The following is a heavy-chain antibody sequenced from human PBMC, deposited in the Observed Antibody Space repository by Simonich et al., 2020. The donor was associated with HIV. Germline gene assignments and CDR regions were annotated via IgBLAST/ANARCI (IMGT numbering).Heavy chain of an antibody. V-gene: IGHV4-34*01. CDR2: INHSGST. J-gene: IGHJ4*02. CDR3: ARHDGLTGEWSFDY. CDR1: GGSFSGYY. Sequence: QVQLQQWGAGLLKPSETLSLTCAVYGGSFSGYYWSWIRQPPGKGLEWIGEINHSGSTNYNPSLKSRVTISVDTFKNQFSLKLSSVTAADTAVYYCARHDGLTGEWSFDYWGQGTLVTVSS. D-gene: IGHD7-27*01.